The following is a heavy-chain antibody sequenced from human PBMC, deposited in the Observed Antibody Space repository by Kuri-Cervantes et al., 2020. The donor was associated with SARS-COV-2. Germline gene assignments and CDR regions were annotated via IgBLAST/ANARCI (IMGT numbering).Heavy chain of an antibody. D-gene: IGHD3-22*01. Sequence: SVNVSCKASGYTFTGYYMHWVRQAPGQGLEWMGRINPNSGGANYAQKFQDRVTMTRDTSISTAYMELSRLRSDDTVVYYCARTGGLGYYYDSSGYWGAFDIWGQGTMVTVSS. V-gene: IGHV1-2*05. CDR2: INPNSGGA. J-gene: IGHJ3*02. CDR3: ARTGGLGYYYDSSGYWGAFDI. CDR1: GYTFTGYY.